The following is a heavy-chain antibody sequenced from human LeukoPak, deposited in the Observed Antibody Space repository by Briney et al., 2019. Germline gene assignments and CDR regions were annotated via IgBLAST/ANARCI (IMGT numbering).Heavy chain of an antibody. V-gene: IGHV4-39*01. D-gene: IGHD1-14*01. CDR2: IYFGGNT. CDR3: ARRRRSVLGTFDI. J-gene: IGHJ3*02. CDR1: GGSISSISFS. Sequence: SETLSLTCTVSGGSISSISFSWGWIRQPPGMGLEWIGNIYFGGNTYYNPSLKSRVTISVDTSKNQFSLKLRSVTAADTAVYYCARRRRSVLGTFDIWGQGTMVTVSS.